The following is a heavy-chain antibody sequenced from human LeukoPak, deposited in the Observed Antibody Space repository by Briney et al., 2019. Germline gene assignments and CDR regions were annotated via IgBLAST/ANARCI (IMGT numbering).Heavy chain of an antibody. Sequence: GGSLRLSCAASGFTVSSNYMSWVRQAPGKGLEWVAVISHEGSYQNHADSVKGRFTISRDNSKNTLYLQMNSLRAEDTAVYYCARDSVYSSGWLGYWGQGTLVTVSS. D-gene: IGHD6-19*01. CDR3: ARDSVYSSGWLGY. V-gene: IGHV3-30*03. CDR1: GFTVSSNY. CDR2: ISHEGSYQ. J-gene: IGHJ4*02.